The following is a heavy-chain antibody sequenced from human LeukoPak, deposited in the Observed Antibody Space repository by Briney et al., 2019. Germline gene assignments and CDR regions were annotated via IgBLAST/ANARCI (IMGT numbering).Heavy chain of an antibody. J-gene: IGHJ6*04. D-gene: IGHD2-2*01. CDR2: INPNSGGT. CDR3: ARSLGYCSSTSCSVARGMDV. V-gene: IGHV1-2*04. Sequence: ASVKVSCKASGYTFTGYYMHWVRQAPGQGLEWMGWINPNSGGTNYAQKFQGWVTMTRDTSISTAYMELSRLRSDDTAVYYCARSLGYCSSTSCSVARGMDVWGKGTTVTVSS. CDR1: GYTFTGYY.